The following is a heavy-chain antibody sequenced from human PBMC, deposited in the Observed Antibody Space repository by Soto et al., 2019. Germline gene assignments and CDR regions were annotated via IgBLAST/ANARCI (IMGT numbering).Heavy chain of an antibody. CDR1: GYTLTELS. D-gene: IGHD3-3*01. CDR3: ATRRDILEWLPYYFDY. Sequence: VSVKVSCKVSGYTLTELSMHWVRQAPGKGLEWMGGFDPEDGESIYAQKFQGRVTMPEDTSTDTAYMELSSLGSEDTAVYYCATRRDILEWLPYYFDYWGQGTLVTVSS. V-gene: IGHV1-24*01. CDR2: FDPEDGES. J-gene: IGHJ4*02.